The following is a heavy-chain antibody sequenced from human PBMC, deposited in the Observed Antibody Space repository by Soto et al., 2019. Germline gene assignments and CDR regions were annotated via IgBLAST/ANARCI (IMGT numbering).Heavy chain of an antibody. V-gene: IGHV4-59*01. Sequence: AETLSLSCTVSGGSISSYYWSWIRQPPGKGLEWIGYIYYSGSTNYNPSLKSRVTRSVDTSKNQFSLKLSSVTAADTAVYYCARSYRRYCSGGSCYSYYYYYMDVWGKGTTVTVSS. J-gene: IGHJ6*03. CDR3: ARSYRRYCSGGSCYSYYYYYMDV. CDR2: IYYSGST. D-gene: IGHD2-15*01. CDR1: GGSISSYY.